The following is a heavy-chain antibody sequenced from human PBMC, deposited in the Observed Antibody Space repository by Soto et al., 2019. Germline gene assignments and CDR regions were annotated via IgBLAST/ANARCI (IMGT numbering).Heavy chain of an antibody. CDR3: ARDPSGWYFPDSDF. J-gene: IGHJ4*02. Sequence: AGSLKLSSAASGLTFSSYAMHWVRQAPGKGLEWVAVISYDGSNKYYADSVKGRFTISRDNSKNTLYLQMNSLRAEDTAVYYCARDPSGWYFPDSDFLGQGTLVPGFS. CDR2: ISYDGSNK. D-gene: IGHD6-19*01. V-gene: IGHV3-30-3*01. CDR1: GLTFSSYA.